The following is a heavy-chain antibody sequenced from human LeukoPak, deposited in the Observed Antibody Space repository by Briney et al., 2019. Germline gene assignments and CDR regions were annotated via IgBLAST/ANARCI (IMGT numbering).Heavy chain of an antibody. CDR2: IWYGGSNK. Sequence: GGSLRLSCAASGFTFSSHGMHWVRQAPGKGLEWVAIIWYGGSNKYYADSVKGRFTISRDNSKNTLYLQMNSLRAEDTAVYYCAKSSSSGYLYNWFDPWGQGTLVTVSS. D-gene: IGHD3-22*01. J-gene: IGHJ5*02. CDR3: AKSSSSGYLYNWFDP. V-gene: IGHV3-33*06. CDR1: GFTFSSHG.